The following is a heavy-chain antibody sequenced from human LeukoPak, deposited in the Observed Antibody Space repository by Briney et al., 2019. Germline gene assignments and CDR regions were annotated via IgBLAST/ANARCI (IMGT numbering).Heavy chain of an antibody. J-gene: IGHJ3*02. D-gene: IGHD3-22*01. V-gene: IGHV3-23*01. CDR1: GFPLRNYV. CDR2: ISTSGATT. CDR3: ASHFYDTTGYRRDAFDI. Sequence: GGSLRLSCAASGFPLRNYVMSWVRQAPGKGLEWVSRISTSGATTYYSDSVKGRFTISRDNSKNTLDMQMNSLRADDTAVYYCASHFYDTTGYRRDAFDIWGQGTTVTVS.